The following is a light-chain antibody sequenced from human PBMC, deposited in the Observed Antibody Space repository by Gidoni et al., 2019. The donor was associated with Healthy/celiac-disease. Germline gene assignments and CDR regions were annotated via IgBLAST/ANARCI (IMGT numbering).Light chain of an antibody. CDR1: QSVSSY. J-gene: IGKJ5*01. V-gene: IGKV3-11*01. CDR3: QLRSNWPRTIT. Sequence: EIVLTQSPATLSLSPGERATLSCRASQSVSSYLAWYQQKPGQAPSLLIYDASNRATGIPARFSGSGSGTDFPLTISRLEPEDFAVYYCQLRSNWPRTITFGQGTRLEIK. CDR2: DAS.